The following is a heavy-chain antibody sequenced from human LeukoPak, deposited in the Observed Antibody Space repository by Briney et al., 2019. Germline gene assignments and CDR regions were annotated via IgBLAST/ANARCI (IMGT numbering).Heavy chain of an antibody. CDR1: GYTFTSHD. CDR2: MNPNSGYT. CDR3: ASNSGGLGY. Sequence: ASVKVSCKGSGYTFTSHDIIWVRQATGQGLEWVGWMNPNSGYTGHAQKFQGRVTLTKDTSVSTAYMELSSLRSEDTAVYYCASNSGGLGYWGQGTLVTVSS. J-gene: IGHJ4*02. V-gene: IGHV1-8*01. D-gene: IGHD3-16*01.